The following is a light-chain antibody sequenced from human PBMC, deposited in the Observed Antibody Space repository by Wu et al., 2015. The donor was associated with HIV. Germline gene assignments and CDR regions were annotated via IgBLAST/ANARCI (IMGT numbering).Light chain of an antibody. V-gene: IGKV1-39*01. Sequence: DIQMTQSPSSLSPSVGDRVIITCRASQTINDYLNWYQHKPGKAPNLLIYAASSLHLGVPSRFSGSGSGTNFNLTINSVQPDDSATYYCQQYSSYSAWTFGLGTKVEIK. CDR3: QQYSSYSAWT. CDR1: QTINDY. CDR2: AAS. J-gene: IGKJ1*01.